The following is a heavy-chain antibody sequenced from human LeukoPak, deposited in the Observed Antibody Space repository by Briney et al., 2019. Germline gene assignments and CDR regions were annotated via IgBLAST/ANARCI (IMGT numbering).Heavy chain of an antibody. V-gene: IGHV3-21*01. CDR3: ARGEYYYDSSGSSPLFDY. D-gene: IGHD3-22*01. J-gene: IGHJ4*02. Sequence: GGSLRLSCAASGFTFSSYSMKWVRQAPGKGLEWVSYISSSNSYIYYADSVKGRFTISRDNAKNSLYQQMTSLRAEDTAVYYCARGEYYYDSSGSSPLFDYWGQGTLVTVSS. CDR1: GFTFSSYS. CDR2: ISSSNSYI.